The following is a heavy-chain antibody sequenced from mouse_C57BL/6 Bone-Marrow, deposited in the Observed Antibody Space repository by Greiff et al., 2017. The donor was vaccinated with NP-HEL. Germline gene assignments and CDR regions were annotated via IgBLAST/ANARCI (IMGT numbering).Heavy chain of an antibody. D-gene: IGHD2-3*01. Sequence: EVQRVESGPGLAKPSQTLSLTCSVTGYSITSDYWNWIRQFPGTKLEYMGYISYSGSTYYNPSLKSRISITRDTSKNQYYLQLNSVTTEDTATYYCARYGDGYYFDYWGQGTTLTVSS. CDR2: ISYSGST. CDR3: ARYGDGYYFDY. J-gene: IGHJ2*01. V-gene: IGHV3-8*01. CDR1: GYSITSDY.